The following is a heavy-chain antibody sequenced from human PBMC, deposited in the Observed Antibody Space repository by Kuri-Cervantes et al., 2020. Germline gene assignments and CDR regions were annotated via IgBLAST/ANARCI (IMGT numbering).Heavy chain of an antibody. Sequence: SETLSLTCTVSGGSISSYYWSWIRQPPGKGLEWIGYIYYSGSTNYNPSLKSRVTISVDTSKNQFSLKLSSVTAADTAVYYCARHRGTRYYYYMDVWGKGTTVTVSS. CDR2: IYYSGST. V-gene: IGHV4-59*08. CDR1: GGSISSYY. J-gene: IGHJ6*03. D-gene: IGHD1-1*01. CDR3: ARHRGTRYYYYMDV.